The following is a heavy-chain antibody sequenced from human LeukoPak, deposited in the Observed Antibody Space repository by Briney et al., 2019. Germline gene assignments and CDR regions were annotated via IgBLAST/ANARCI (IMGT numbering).Heavy chain of an antibody. CDR2: INHSGIT. V-gene: IGHV4-34*01. D-gene: IGHD6-19*01. CDR1: GGTFSDYY. J-gene: IGHJ4*02. CDR3: ASDTVAGTG. Sequence: SETLSLTCAAFGGTFSDYYWSWIRQPPGKELEWIGEINHSGITNYNPSLKSRVTISADTSKNQFSLKLSSVTAADTSVYYCASDTVAGTGWGQGTLVTVSS.